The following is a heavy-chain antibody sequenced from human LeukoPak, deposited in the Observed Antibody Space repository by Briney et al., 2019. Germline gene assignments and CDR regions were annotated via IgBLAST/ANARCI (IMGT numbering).Heavy chain of an antibody. CDR3: ARDRGISRDRANPYYYYGMDV. CDR1: GFTFSSYS. V-gene: IGHV3-21*01. CDR2: ISSKSRYI. Sequence: PGGSLRLSCVVSGFTFSSYSINWVRQAPGKGLEWVSSISSKSRYIYYADSVKGRFTISRDNAKNSLSLQMNSLRAEDTAVYYCARDRGISRDRANPYYYYGMDVWGQGTTVTVSS. D-gene: IGHD4/OR15-4a*01. J-gene: IGHJ6*02.